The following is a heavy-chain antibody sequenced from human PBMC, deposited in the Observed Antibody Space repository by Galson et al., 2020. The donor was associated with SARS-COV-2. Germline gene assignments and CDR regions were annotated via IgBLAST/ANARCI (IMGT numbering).Heavy chain of an antibody. CDR1: GFTFSSYG. CDR2: IWYDGSNK. V-gene: IGHV3-33*06. CDR3: AKDGSDDSSGYYSYFDY. Sequence: GGSLRLSCAASGFTFSSYGMHWVRQAPGKGLEWVAVIWYDGSNKYYADYVKGRFTISRDNSKNTLYLQMNSLRAEDTAVYYCAKDGSDDSSGYYSYFDYWGQGTLVTVSS. J-gene: IGHJ4*02. D-gene: IGHD3-22*01.